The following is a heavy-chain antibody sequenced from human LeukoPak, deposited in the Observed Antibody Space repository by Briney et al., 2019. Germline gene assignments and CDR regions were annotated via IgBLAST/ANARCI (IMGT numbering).Heavy chain of an antibody. CDR2: INHSGST. V-gene: IGHV4-34*01. Sequence: PSETLSLTCAVYGGSFSGYYWSWIRQPPGKGLEWIGEINHSGSTNYNPSLKSRVTISVDTSKNQFSLKLSSVTAADTAVYYCARAPCRGGSSHLDYWGQGTLVTVSS. CDR3: ARAPCRGGSSHLDY. D-gene: IGHD2-15*01. CDR1: GGSFSGYY. J-gene: IGHJ4*02.